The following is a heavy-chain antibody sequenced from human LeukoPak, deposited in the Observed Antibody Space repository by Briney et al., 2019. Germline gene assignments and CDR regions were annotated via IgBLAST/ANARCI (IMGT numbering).Heavy chain of an antibody. CDR2: IKVDGSEK. CDR1: GFTFSRYW. Sequence: GGSLRLSCAVSGFTFSRYWMTLVRQAPGKGLEWVANIKVDGSEKYYVDAVKGRFTISRDNVKDSLYLQMNGLRAEDTAIYYCARAQWTAFDYYYYMDVWGKGTTVTVSS. V-gene: IGHV3-7*01. CDR3: ARAQWTAFDYYYYMDV. J-gene: IGHJ6*03. D-gene: IGHD3/OR15-3a*01.